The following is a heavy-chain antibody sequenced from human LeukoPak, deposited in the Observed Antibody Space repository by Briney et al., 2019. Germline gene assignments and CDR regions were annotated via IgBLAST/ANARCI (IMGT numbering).Heavy chain of an antibody. J-gene: IGHJ4*02. Sequence: GGSLRLSCAASGFTFSNAWMSWVRQAPGKGLEWVGRIKSKTDGGTTDYAAPVKGRSTISRDDSKNTLYLQMNSLKTEDTAVYYCTTKPPYCSGGSCYYRDYWGQGTLVTVSS. CDR3: TTKPPYCSGGSCYYRDY. V-gene: IGHV3-15*01. CDR2: IKSKTDGGTT. CDR1: GFTFSNAW. D-gene: IGHD2-15*01.